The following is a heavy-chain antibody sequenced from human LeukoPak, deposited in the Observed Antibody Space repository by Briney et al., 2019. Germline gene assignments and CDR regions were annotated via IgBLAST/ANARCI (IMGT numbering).Heavy chain of an antibody. CDR1: GFTLSSYW. D-gene: IGHD6-13*01. V-gene: IGHV3-7*03. CDR3: ARELFRAAAGPLDY. J-gene: IGHJ4*02. CDR2: IKQDGSEK. Sequence: GGSLRLSCAASGFTLSSYWMSWVRQAPGKGLEWVANIKQDGSEKYYVDSVKGRFTISRDNGKNSLYLQMNSLRAEDTAVYYCARELFRAAAGPLDYWGQGTLVTVSS.